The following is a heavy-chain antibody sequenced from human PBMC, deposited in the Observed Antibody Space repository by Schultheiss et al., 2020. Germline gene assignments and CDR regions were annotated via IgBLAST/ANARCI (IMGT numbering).Heavy chain of an antibody. CDR2: ISYDGSNK. CDR1: GFTFSSYA. V-gene: IGHV3-30-3*01. Sequence: GESLKISCAASGFTFSSYAMHWVCQAPGKGLEWVAVISYDGSNKYYADSVKGRFTISRDNSKNTLYLQMNSLRAEDTAVYYCARSGMGYGWYYFDYWGQGTLVTVSS. CDR3: ARSGMGYGWYYFDY. J-gene: IGHJ4*02. D-gene: IGHD2-8*02.